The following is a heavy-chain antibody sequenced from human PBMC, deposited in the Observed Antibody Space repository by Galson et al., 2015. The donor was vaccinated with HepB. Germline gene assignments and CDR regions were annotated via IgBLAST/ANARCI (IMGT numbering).Heavy chain of an antibody. D-gene: IGHD5/OR15-5a*01. J-gene: IGHJ6*03. V-gene: IGHV3-53*01. CDR3: ARSLRYYFYYMDV. CDR2: IYSGGTT. CDR1: GFTVSSTY. Sequence: SLRLSCAASGFTVSSTYMSWVRQAPGKGLEWVSIIYSGGTTYYTDSVQGRFTISRENSGNTLYLQMNSLRAEDTAVYYCARSLRYYFYYMDVWGKGTTVTVSS.